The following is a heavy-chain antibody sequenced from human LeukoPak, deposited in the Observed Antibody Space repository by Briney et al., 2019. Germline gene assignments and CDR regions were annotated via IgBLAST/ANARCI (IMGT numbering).Heavy chain of an antibody. J-gene: IGHJ4*02. CDR3: AREVAGTHFDY. V-gene: IGHV4-59*01. CDR2: ISYTGST. Sequence: SETLSLTCTVSDGSIGGYYWTWIRQPPGKGLEWLGYISYTGSTNYSPSLKSRVTISVDTSKNQFSLKLNSVTAADTAVYYCAREVAGTHFDYWGQGTLVTVSS. D-gene: IGHD6-19*01. CDR1: DGSIGGYY.